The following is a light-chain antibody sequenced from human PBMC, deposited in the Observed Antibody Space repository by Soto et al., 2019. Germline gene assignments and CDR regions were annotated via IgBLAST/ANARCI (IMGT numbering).Light chain of an antibody. Sequence: QPVLTQSPSASASLGASVTLTCTLSSWHSSYAIAWHQQQPDKGPRYLMKLNSDGSHTKGDGIPQRFAGSSSGAERFLTSSSLQSEDEAHHYCRPGGTGIWEFRGGTKLHVL. J-gene: IGLJ3*02. CDR2: LNSDGSH. CDR3: RPGGTGIWE. CDR1: SWHSSYA. V-gene: IGLV4-69*01.